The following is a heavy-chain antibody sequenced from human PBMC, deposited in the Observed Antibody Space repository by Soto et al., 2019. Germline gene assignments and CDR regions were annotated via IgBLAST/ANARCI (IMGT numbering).Heavy chain of an antibody. J-gene: IGHJ6*02. CDR3: ARAKARQQLGGNYYYAMDV. V-gene: IGHV1-69*12. D-gene: IGHD3-3*02. Sequence: QVQLVQSGAEVKKPGSSVTVSCKASGGTFGNSAISWVRQAPGQGLEWVGGIITIFPTPDYAQKFQGRGTIYADESRSEAYMALPRLQSGDTAVYYCARAKARQQLGGNYYYAMDVWGQGTTVTVSS. CDR2: IITIFPTP. CDR1: GGTFGNSA.